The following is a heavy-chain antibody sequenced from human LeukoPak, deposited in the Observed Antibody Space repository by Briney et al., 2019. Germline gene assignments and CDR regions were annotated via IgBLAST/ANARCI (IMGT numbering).Heavy chain of an antibody. CDR3: ATPGPHGSDPSLYYYYMDV. V-gene: IGHV3-23*01. CDR1: GFTFRRYG. Sequence: HPGGSLRLSCAASGFTFRRYGMTWVRQAPGKGLEWVSSIIGSGGSTFYADSVKGRFTISRDNSKHTLYLQMNSLRPDETAVSDCATPGPHGSDPSLYYYYMDVWGRGTTATISS. J-gene: IGHJ6*03. CDR2: IIGSGGST.